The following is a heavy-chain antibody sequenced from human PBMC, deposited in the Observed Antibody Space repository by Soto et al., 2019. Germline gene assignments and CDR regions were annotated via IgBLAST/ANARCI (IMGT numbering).Heavy chain of an antibody. CDR2: IYPGDSDT. CDR3: ARHEGYYDSSGYYYGLDY. CDR1: GYSFTSYW. Sequence: ESLKISCKGSGYSFTSYWIGWVRQIPGKGLEWMGIIYPGDSDTRYSPSFQGQVTISADKSISTAYLQWSSLKASDTAMYYCARHEGYYDSSGYYYGLDYWGQGTLVTVSS. V-gene: IGHV5-51*01. J-gene: IGHJ4*02. D-gene: IGHD3-22*01.